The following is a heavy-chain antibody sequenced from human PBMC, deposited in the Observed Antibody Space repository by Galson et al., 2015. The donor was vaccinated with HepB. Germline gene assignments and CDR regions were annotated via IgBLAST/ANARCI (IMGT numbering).Heavy chain of an antibody. Sequence: PALVKPTQTLTLTCRFSGFSLNTRGVGVGWVRQPPGEALEWLALISWDDDKRYSPSLMSRLTITKDTSQNQVVLALANMGPVDTATYFCAHRDFLSDSQHAFAVWGQGTTVFVSS. CDR1: GFSLNTRGVG. D-gene: IGHD2-21*01. CDR3: AHRDFLSDSQHAFAV. V-gene: IGHV2-5*02. CDR2: ISWDDDK. J-gene: IGHJ3*01.